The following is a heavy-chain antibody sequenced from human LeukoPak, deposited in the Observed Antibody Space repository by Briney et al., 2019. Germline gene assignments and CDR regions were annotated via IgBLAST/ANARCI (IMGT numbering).Heavy chain of an antibody. D-gene: IGHD1-26*01. CDR2: ISAYNGNT. CDR3: ARDMRDSGSYNEVDY. CDR1: GYSFTSYG. Sequence: ASVKVSCKASGYSFTSYGIRWVRQAPGQGRAWMGWISAYNGNTNYAQKLQGRVTMPTDTSTSTAYMELRSLRSDDTAVYYCARDMRDSGSYNEVDYWGQGTLVTVSS. V-gene: IGHV1-18*01. J-gene: IGHJ4*02.